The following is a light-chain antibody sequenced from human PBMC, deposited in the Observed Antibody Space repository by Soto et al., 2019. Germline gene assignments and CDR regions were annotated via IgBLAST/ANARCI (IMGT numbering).Light chain of an antibody. CDR1: SSNIGSNT. CDR3: AAWDDSLNGYV. Sequence: SVLSQPPSASGTPGQRVTISCSGSSSNIGSNTVSWYQQFPGTAPKLLIYFNIQRPSGVPDRFSGSKSGTSASLAISGLQSEDEADYYCAAWDDSLNGYVFGTGTKVT. J-gene: IGLJ1*01. CDR2: FNI. V-gene: IGLV1-44*01.